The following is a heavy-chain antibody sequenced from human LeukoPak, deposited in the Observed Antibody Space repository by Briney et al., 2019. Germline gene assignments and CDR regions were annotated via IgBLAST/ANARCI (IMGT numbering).Heavy chain of an antibody. CDR3: AKNRPQDIVVVPAALIYCSGCSCSDPSGV. CDR1: GFPLSSYS. CDR2: INIDSITV. Sequence: GGSLRLSCAASGFPLSSYSINWVRQAPGKGLEWVSYINIDSITVNYADSVKGRFTISRDNAKNSLYLQMNSLRAEDTAVYYCAKNRPQDIVVVPAALIYCSGCSCSDPSGVWGQGTLVTVSS. J-gene: IGHJ4*02. V-gene: IGHV3-48*01. D-gene: IGHD2-2*01.